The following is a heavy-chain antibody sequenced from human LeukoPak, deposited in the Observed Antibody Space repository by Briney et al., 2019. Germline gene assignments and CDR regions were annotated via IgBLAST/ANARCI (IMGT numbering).Heavy chain of an antibody. J-gene: IGHJ6*03. CDR3: ARESSSFYYYYMDV. Sequence: ASVKVSCKASGYTFTSYDINWVRQATGQGLEWMGWMNPNSGNTGYAQKFQGRVTITRNASISTAYMELSSLRAEDTAVYYCARESSSFYYYYMDVWGKGTTVTVSS. CDR1: GYTFTSYD. V-gene: IGHV1-8*03. CDR2: MNPNSGNT. D-gene: IGHD6-6*01.